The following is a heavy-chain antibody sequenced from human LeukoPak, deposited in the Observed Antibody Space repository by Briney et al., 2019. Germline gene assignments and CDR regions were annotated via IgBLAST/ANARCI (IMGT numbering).Heavy chain of an antibody. CDR1: GYTFTGYY. CDR2: IHPNSGGT. Sequence: ASVKVSCKASGYTFTGYYMHWVRQAPGQGLEWMGWIHPNSGGTNYAQKFQGRVTMTRDTSISTAYMELSRLRSDDTAVYYCARDRGDVEMATDYWGQGTLVTVSS. V-gene: IGHV1-2*02. D-gene: IGHD5-24*01. CDR3: ARDRGDVEMATDY. J-gene: IGHJ4*02.